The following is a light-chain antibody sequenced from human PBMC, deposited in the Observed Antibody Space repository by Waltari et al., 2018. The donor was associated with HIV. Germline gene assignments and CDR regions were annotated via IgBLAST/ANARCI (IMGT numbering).Light chain of an antibody. V-gene: IGLV1-51*01. J-gene: IGLJ3*02. Sequence: QSVLTQPPSVSAAPGQKVTIPCSGSSPNPGNNYVPWYQQLPGTAPKLLIYDNNQRPSGIPDRYSGSKSGTSATLGITGLQTGDEADYYCGTWDSSLSARVFGGGTKVTVL. CDR3: GTWDSSLSARV. CDR2: DNN. CDR1: SPNPGNNY.